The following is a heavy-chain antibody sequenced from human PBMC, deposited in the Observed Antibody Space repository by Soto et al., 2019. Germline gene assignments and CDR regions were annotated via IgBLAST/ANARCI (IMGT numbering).Heavy chain of an antibody. CDR1: GGSISSGDYY. Sequence: PSETLSLTCTVSGGSISSGDYYWSWIRQPPGKGLEWIGYIYYSGSTYYNPSLKSRVTISVDTSKNQFSLKLSSVTAADTAVYYCARDRYGDYYDSSGYPTWGQGTLVTVSS. J-gene: IGHJ4*02. V-gene: IGHV4-30-4*01. D-gene: IGHD3-22*01. CDR3: ARDRYGDYYDSSGYPT. CDR2: IYYSGST.